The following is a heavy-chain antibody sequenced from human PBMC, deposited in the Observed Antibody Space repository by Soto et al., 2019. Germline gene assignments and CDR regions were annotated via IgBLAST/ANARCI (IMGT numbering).Heavy chain of an antibody. CDR3: AKYCSGVGCYSGLGY. D-gene: IGHD2-15*01. J-gene: IGHJ4*02. CDR2: IFSGGTT. CDR1: GFTFSNYV. V-gene: IGHV3-23*01. Sequence: GGSLRLSCAASGFTFSNYVMSWVRQAPGKGLEWVSSIFSGGTTYYAGSVKGRFTISRDNSKNTLYLQMNSLRAEDTAVYYCAKYCSGVGCYSGLGYWGQETLVTVSS.